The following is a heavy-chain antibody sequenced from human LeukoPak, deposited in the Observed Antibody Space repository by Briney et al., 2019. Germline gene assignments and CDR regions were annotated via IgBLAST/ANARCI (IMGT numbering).Heavy chain of an antibody. CDR2: INSGGTVR. V-gene: IGHV3-48*02. J-gene: IGHJ4*02. CDR3: ATAVASSSGWYADY. CDR1: GFKFNTYI. Sequence: PGGSLRLSCAASGFKFNTYIMNWIRQAPGKGLEWVSIINSGGTVRYYADSVRGRFTISRDNARNSLYLQMNSLRDEDTAVYYCATAVASSSGWYADYWGQGTLVTVSS. D-gene: IGHD6-19*01.